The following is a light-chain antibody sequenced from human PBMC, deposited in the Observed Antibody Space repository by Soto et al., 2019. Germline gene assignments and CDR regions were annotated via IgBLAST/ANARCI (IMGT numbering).Light chain of an antibody. CDR1: SSNIGSNT. J-gene: IGLJ3*02. CDR2: SNN. CDR3: ATWDDSLNGWV. Sequence: QSVLTQPPSASGTPGQRVSISCSGNSSNIGSNTVNWYHQLPGTAPTLLIKSNNQRPSGIPDRFSGSKSGTSASLAISGLHSEDEADYYCATWDDSLNGWVFGGGTKLTVL. V-gene: IGLV1-44*01.